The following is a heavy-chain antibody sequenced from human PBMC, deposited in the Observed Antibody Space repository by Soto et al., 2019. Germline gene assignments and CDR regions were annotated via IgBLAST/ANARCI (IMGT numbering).Heavy chain of an antibody. D-gene: IGHD5-18*01. V-gene: IGHV1-69*12. CDR2: IIPIFGTA. J-gene: IGHJ6*02. CDR3: ARSGYSYGLGYYGMDV. Sequence: QVQLVQSGAEVKKPGSSVKVSCKASGGTFSSYAISWVRQAPGQGLEWMGGIIPIFGTANYAQKFQGRVTITGDEATSTAYMELSSLRSEDTAVYYCARSGYSYGLGYYGMDVWGQGTTVTVSS. CDR1: GGTFSSYA.